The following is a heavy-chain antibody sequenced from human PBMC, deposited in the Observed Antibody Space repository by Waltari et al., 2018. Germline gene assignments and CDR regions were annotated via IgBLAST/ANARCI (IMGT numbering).Heavy chain of an antibody. CDR3: ARQPRIIVTPYYYYMDV. CDR1: GGSFIGYY. D-gene: IGHD3-22*01. Sequence: QVQLQQWGAGLLKPSETLSLTCAAQGGSFIGYYWGWIRQSSGKGLEWIGEIDHSGNTNYNPSLKRRVTISQDTSRIHFFLKLNSVTAADTAVYYCARQPRIIVTPYYYYMDVWGKGTTVTVSS. J-gene: IGHJ6*03. V-gene: IGHV4-34*01. CDR2: IDHSGNT.